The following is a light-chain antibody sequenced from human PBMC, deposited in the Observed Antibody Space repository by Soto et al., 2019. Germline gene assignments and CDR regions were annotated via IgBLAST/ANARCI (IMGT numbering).Light chain of an antibody. Sequence: EIVMTQSPATLSVSPGERATLSCRASQSVSSDLAWYHQKPGQAPRLLIYGASTRATGIPARFSGSGSGTEFTLTISSLQSEDFAVYYCQHRSSWPLTFGGGTKVDIK. CDR3: QHRSSWPLT. CDR1: QSVSSD. J-gene: IGKJ4*01. CDR2: GAS. V-gene: IGKV3-15*01.